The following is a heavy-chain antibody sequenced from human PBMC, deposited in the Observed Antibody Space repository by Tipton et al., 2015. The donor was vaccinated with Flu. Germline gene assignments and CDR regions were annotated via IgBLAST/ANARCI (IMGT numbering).Heavy chain of an antibody. CDR3: ARLSYYDVDLKNFYFED. Sequence: GLVKPSETLSLTCTVSSGSIRSTNYFCAWIRQPPGKRLELIGSIYPSGATYYNPSLKSRVTLSVDTSKSQFSLMLRSVTAADTAIYYCARLSYYDVDLKNFYFEDWGQGTLVTVSS. D-gene: IGHD3-10*02. CDR1: SGSIRSTNYF. CDR2: IYPSGAT. V-gene: IGHV4-39*01. J-gene: IGHJ4*02.